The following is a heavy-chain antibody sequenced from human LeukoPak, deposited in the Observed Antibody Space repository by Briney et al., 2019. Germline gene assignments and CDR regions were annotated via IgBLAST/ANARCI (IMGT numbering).Heavy chain of an antibody. D-gene: IGHD3-22*01. CDR3: ARYYDSSGYWSTPHFDY. Sequence: PSETLSLTCTVSGASVSGVSFYWNWIRQPPGKGLQYIGYIQYSGSTNYNPSLKSRVTISVDTSKNQFSLKLRSVTAAATAVYYCARYYDSSGYWSTPHFDYWGQGTLVTVSS. CDR1: GASVSGVSFY. CDR2: IQYSGST. V-gene: IGHV4-61*01. J-gene: IGHJ4*02.